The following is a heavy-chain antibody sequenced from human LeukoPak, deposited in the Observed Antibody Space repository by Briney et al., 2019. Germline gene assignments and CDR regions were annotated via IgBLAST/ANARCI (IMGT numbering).Heavy chain of an antibody. CDR3: ARHYGAYVFDY. D-gene: IGHD4-17*01. V-gene: IGHV4-39*01. CDR2: IYYSGST. Sequence: PSETLSLTCTVSGGSISSSSYYWGWIRQPPGQGLEWIGSIYYSGSTYYNPSLKSRVTISVDTSKNQFSLKLSAVTAADTAVYYCARHYGAYVFDYWGQGTLVTVSS. CDR1: GGSISSSSYY. J-gene: IGHJ4*02.